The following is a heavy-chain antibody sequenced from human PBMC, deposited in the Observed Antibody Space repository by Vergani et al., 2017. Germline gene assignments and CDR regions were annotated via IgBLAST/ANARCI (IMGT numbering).Heavy chain of an antibody. D-gene: IGHD3-22*01. CDR3: AXDPTKDSSGYFPTLPHDQSTDDAFDI. V-gene: IGHV1-18*01. J-gene: IGHJ3*02. CDR2: ISAYNGNT. Sequence: QVQLVQSGAEVKKPGASVKVSCKASGYTFTSYGISWVRQAPGQGLEWMGWISAYNGNTNYAQKLQGRVTMTPDTSTSTAYMELRSLRSDDTAGYYCAXDPTKDSSGYFPTLPHDQSTDDAFDIWGQGTMVTVSS. CDR1: GYTFTSYG.